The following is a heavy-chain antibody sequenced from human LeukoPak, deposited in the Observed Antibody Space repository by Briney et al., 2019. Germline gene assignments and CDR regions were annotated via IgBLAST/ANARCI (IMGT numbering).Heavy chain of an antibody. J-gene: IGHJ4*02. CDR3: AKRRPGVGTAMAPFDY. Sequence: GGSLRLSCAASGFTFSSYAMSWVRQAPGKGLEWVSAISGSGGSTYYADSVKGRFTISRDNSKNTLYLQMNSLRAEDTAVYYCAKRRPGVGTAMAPFDYWGQGTLVTVSS. CDR1: GFTFSSYA. V-gene: IGHV3-23*01. D-gene: IGHD5-18*01. CDR2: ISGSGGST.